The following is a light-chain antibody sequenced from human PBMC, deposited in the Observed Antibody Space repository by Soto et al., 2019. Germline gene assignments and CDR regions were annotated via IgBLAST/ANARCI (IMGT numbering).Light chain of an antibody. Sequence: ILMTQSPATLSVYPGERATLSCRASQSINSNLAWYQQKFGQAPRLLIYGASTRATGVPARFSGSGSGTEFTLTITSLQSEDFAVYYCQHYNNWPPWTFGQGTKVEI. CDR3: QHYNNWPPWT. CDR2: GAS. CDR1: QSINSN. J-gene: IGKJ1*01. V-gene: IGKV3-15*01.